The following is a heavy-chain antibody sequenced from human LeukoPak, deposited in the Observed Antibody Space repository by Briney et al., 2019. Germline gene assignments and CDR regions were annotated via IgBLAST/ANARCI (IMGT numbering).Heavy chain of an antibody. V-gene: IGHV4-4*07. J-gene: IGHJ6*03. D-gene: IGHD2-2*01. CDR1: GGSISSYY. Sequence: PSETLSLTCTVSGGSISSYYWSWLRQPAGKGLEWIGRIYTSGSTNYNPSLKSRVTMSVDTSKNQFSLKLSSVTAADTAVYYCARQDIVVVPAAKGYYYYMDVWGKGTTVTVSS. CDR2: IYTSGST. CDR3: ARQDIVVVPAAKGYYYYMDV.